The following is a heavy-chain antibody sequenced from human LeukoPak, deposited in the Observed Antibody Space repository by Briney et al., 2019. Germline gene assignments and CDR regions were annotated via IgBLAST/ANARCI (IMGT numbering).Heavy chain of an antibody. V-gene: IGHV3-21*01. D-gene: IGHD3-3*01. CDR1: GFTFSSYS. J-gene: IGHJ4*02. CDR2: ISSSSSYI. CDR3: ARRDFWSDYFDY. Sequence: PGGSLRLSCAASGFTFSSYSMNWVRQTPGKGLEWVSSISSSSSYIYYADSVKGRFTISRDNAKNSLYLQMNSLRAEDTAVYYCARRDFWSDYFDYWGQGTLVTVSS.